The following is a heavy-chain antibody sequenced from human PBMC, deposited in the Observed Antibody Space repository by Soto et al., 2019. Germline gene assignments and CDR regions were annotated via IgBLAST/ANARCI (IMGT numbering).Heavy chain of an antibody. Sequence: PGGSLRLSCAASGFTFSTYSMTWVRQAPGKGLERVAHITATGGNTYYADSVRGRFTISRDTSGNTLYLQMNSLRAEDTALYYCAKCMQAYWNYDAHHIWGQGTMVTVSS. CDR3: AKCMQAYWNYDAHHI. J-gene: IGHJ3*02. CDR1: GFTFSTYS. V-gene: IGHV3-23*01. CDR2: ITATGGNT. D-gene: IGHD1-7*01.